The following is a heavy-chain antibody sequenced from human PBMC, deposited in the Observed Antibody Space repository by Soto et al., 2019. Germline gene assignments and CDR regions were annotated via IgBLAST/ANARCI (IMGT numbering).Heavy chain of an antibody. CDR1: GGSISSGGYS. CDR2: IYHSGST. CDR3: ARGPRGSGGYDYYNGMDV. D-gene: IGHD3-10*01. Sequence: PSETLSLTCAVSGGSISSGGYSWSWIRQPPGKGLEWIGYIYHSGSTYYNPSLKSRVTISVDRSNNQFSLKLSSVTAADTAVYYCARGPRGSGGYDYYNGMDVWGQGTTVTVSS. V-gene: IGHV4-30-2*01. J-gene: IGHJ6*02.